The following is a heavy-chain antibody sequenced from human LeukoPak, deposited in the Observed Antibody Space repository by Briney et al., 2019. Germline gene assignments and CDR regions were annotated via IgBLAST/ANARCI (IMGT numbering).Heavy chain of an antibody. CDR2: TYYRSKWYN. CDR3: ARAIRPWRDAFDI. CDR1: GDSVSSNSAA. V-gene: IGHV6-1*01. J-gene: IGHJ3*02. Sequence: SQTLSLTCAISGDSVSSNSAAWNWIRQSPSRGLEWLGRTYYRSKWYNDYAVSVKSRITINPDTSKNQFSLKLSSVTAADTAVYYCARAIRPWRDAFDIWGQGTMVTVSS. D-gene: IGHD2-21*01.